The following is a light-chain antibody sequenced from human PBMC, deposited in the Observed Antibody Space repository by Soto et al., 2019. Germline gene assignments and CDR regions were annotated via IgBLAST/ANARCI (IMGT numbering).Light chain of an antibody. V-gene: IGKV1-39*01. CDR2: DAY. CDR3: QQSYSSPPT. Sequence: DIQMTQSPSTLSPSVGDRVTINCRSSRSISIWLACYHQKPGMAPKLLISDAYTLESGVPSRFSGSRSGPDFTLTISSLQPEDFAAYYCQQSYSSPPTCGQGTKGDIK. J-gene: IGKJ1*01. CDR1: RSISIW.